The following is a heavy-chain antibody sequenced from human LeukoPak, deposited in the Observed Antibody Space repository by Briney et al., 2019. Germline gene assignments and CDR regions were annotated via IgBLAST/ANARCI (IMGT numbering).Heavy chain of an antibody. CDR3: ARREDYGGNSGQFDY. D-gene: IGHD4-23*01. CDR2: IYYSGST. V-gene: IGHV4-39*01. Sequence: SETLSLTCTVSGGSISSSSYYWGWIRQPPGKGLEWIGSIYYSGSTYYNPSLTSRVTICVDTSKNQFSLKLSSVTAADTAVYYCARREDYGGNSGQFDYWGQGTLVTVSS. CDR1: GGSISSSSYY. J-gene: IGHJ4*02.